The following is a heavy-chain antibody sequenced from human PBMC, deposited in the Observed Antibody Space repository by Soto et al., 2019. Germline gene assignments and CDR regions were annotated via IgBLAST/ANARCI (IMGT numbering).Heavy chain of an antibody. J-gene: IGHJ5*02. CDR3: AREGYGSGNWWFDP. CDR2: IIPILGIA. Sequence: QVQLVQSGAAVKKPGSSVKVSCKASGGTFSSYTISWVRQAPGQGLEWMGRIIPILGIANYAQKFQGRVTITADKSTSTAYMELSSLRSEDTAMYYCAREGYGSGNWWFDPWGQGTLVTVSS. CDR1: GGTFSSYT. D-gene: IGHD3-10*01. V-gene: IGHV1-69*08.